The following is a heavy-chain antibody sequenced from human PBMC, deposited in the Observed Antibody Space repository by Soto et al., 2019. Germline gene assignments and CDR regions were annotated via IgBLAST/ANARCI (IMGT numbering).Heavy chain of an antibody. D-gene: IGHD3-3*01. J-gene: IGHJ6*02. CDR2: IRTKPYGGTT. Sequence: QTGWSLRLSCTSSVFSFLDYAMNWVRQAPGMGREWVGFIRTKPYGGTTEYAASVKGRFTISRDDSKSVAYLQMNSLKTADTAVYYCTRDLGDFWNGYSDPAGRHYGMDVWGQGTTVTVSS. CDR1: VFSFLDYA. V-gene: IGHV3-49*04. CDR3: TRDLGDFWNGYSDPAGRHYGMDV.